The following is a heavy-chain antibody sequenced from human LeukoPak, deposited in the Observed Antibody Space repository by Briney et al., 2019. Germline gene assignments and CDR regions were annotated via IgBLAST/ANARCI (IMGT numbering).Heavy chain of an antibody. V-gene: IGHV3-74*01. CDR3: TRDRYSVGDI. D-gene: IGHD3-16*02. CDR2: ISPDGSGT. CDR1: GFTFSSSP. J-gene: IGHJ3*02. Sequence: PGGSLRLSCAASGFTFSSSPMHWVRHTPGKGLVWLSRISPDGSGTTYADSVKGRFTSSRDNAKNTLYLQMNSLSVEDTAVYYCTRDRYSVGDIWGQGTLVTVSS.